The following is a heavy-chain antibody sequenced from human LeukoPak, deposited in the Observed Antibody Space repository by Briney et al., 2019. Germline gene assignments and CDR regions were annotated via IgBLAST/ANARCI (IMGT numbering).Heavy chain of an antibody. V-gene: IGHV1-18*01. Sequence: VRQAPGQGLEWMGWISAYNGNTNYAQKLQGGVTMTTDTSTSTAYMELRSLRSDDTAVYYCARVVPAAPGYDYWGQGTLVTVSS. CDR3: ARVVPAAPGYDY. J-gene: IGHJ4*02. CDR2: ISAYNGNT. D-gene: IGHD2-2*01.